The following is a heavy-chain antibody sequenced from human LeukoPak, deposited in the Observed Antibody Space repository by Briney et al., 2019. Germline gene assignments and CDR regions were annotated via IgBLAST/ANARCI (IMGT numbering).Heavy chain of an antibody. CDR3: ARSLDDGNSNHYSAMDV. D-gene: IGHD4-23*01. CDR2: INPNSGGT. J-gene: IGHJ6*02. V-gene: IGHV1-2*02. CDR1: GYTFTGYY. Sequence: GASVKVSCKASGYTFTGYYMHWVRQAPGQGLEWMGWINPNSGGTNYAQKFRGRVTMTRDTPITTVYMDLSGLRSGDTAIYYCARSLDDGNSNHYSAMDVWGQGTTVTVSS.